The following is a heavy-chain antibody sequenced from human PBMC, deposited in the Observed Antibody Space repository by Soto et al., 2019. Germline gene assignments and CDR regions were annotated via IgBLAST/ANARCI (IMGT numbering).Heavy chain of an antibody. CDR1: GYTFSSYG. Sequence: ASVKVSCKASGYTFSSYGISWVRQAPGQGLEWMGWISAYNGNTNYAQKLQGRVTMTTDTSTSTAYMELRSLRSDDTAVYYCARDRVDHDYGDYVDYYFDYWGQGTLVTVSS. CDR2: ISAYNGNT. J-gene: IGHJ4*02. D-gene: IGHD4-17*01. V-gene: IGHV1-18*04. CDR3: ARDRVDHDYGDYVDYYFDY.